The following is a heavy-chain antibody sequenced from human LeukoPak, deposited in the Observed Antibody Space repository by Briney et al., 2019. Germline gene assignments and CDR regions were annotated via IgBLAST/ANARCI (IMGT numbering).Heavy chain of an antibody. CDR1: GFTFSNYW. J-gene: IGHJ4*02. CDR2: ISTDGSQT. V-gene: IGHV3-74*01. Sequence: GGSLRLSCEASGFTFSNYWMHWVRQPPGKGLMWVSQISTDGSQTFYADSVKGRFTISRDNAQNTLFLQMDSLRPEDTAVYYCVRSLRSADFWGQGTLVTVSS. CDR3: VRSLRSADF.